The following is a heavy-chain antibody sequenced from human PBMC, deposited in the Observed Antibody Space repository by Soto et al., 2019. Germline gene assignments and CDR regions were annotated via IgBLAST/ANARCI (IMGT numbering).Heavy chain of an antibody. CDR3: AKDIAAAGHFDY. CDR1: GYTFSSYA. J-gene: IGHJ4*02. CDR2: ISNSGGDT. D-gene: IGHD6-13*01. V-gene: IGHV3-23*01. Sequence: EEQLLESGGGLVQPGGSLRLSCVASGYTFSSYAMSWVRQAPGKGLEWVSAISNSGGDTYYADSVKGRFTISRDNSKNTLYLHLSSLRAEDTATYYCAKDIAAAGHFDYWGQGTLVTVSS.